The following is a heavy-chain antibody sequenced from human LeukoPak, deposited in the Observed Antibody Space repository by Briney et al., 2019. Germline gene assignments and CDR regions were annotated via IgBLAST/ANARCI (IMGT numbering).Heavy chain of an antibody. CDR1: GGSITSGTYY. V-gene: IGHV4-61*02. CDR2: IYTSGST. J-gene: IGHJ6*03. Sequence: PSQTLSLTCTVSGGSITSGTYYWNWIRQPAGKGLEWIGRIYTSGSTNYNPSLKSRVTMSVDTSKNQFSLKLSSVTAADTAVYYCARDQRLQDHYYYYYYMDVWGKGTTVTVSS. D-gene: IGHD4-11*01. CDR3: ARDQRLQDHYYYYYYMDV.